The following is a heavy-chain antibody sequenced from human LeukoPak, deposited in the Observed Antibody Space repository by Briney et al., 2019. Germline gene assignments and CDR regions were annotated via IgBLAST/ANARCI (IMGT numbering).Heavy chain of an antibody. V-gene: IGHV3-23*01. Sequence: GGSLRLSCAASGFTFSNYAMSWVRQAPGKGLEWVSAISGSDGSTNYADSVKGRFTISRDNSKNTLYLQMNSLRAEDTAIYYCARDERLLSFLKWGQGTLVTVSS. J-gene: IGHJ4*02. D-gene: IGHD3-3*01. CDR3: ARDERLLSFLK. CDR1: GFTFSNYA. CDR2: ISGSDGST.